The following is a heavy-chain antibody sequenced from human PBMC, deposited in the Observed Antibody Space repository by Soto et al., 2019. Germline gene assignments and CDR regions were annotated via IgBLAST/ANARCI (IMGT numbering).Heavy chain of an antibody. CDR2: IVVGSSNT. D-gene: IGHD2-21*01. Sequence: ASVKVSCKASGFSFASSALQWVRQTRGQRLEWIGWIVVGSSNTHYAQEFQERVTITRDMSTSTVYLELSSLRSEDTAVYYCARGGDPIDYWGQGTLVTVSS. J-gene: IGHJ4*02. CDR1: GFSFASSA. CDR3: ARGGDPIDY. V-gene: IGHV1-58*01.